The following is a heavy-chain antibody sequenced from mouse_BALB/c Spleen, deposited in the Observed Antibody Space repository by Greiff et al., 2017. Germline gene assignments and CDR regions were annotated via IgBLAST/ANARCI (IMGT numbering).Heavy chain of an antibody. Sequence: QVQLKESGAELVRPGASVTLSCKASGYTFTDYEMHWVKQTPVHGLEWIGAIDPETGGTAYNQKFKGKATLTADKSSSTAYMELRSLTSEDSAVYYCTRNYGNLDYWGQGTTLTVSS. V-gene: IGHV1-15*01. CDR2: IDPETGGT. J-gene: IGHJ2*01. CDR1: GYTFTDYE. CDR3: TRNYGNLDY. D-gene: IGHD2-1*01.